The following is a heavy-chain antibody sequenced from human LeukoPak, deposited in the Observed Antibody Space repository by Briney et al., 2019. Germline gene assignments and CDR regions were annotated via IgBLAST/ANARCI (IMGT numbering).Heavy chain of an antibody. D-gene: IGHD2-15*01. Sequence: PGGSLRLSCAASGITFNYYAMSWVRQAPGKGLEWVSGINVLGSSTYYGDSVRGRFTISRDNSKNTLDLQMNSLRAEDTAVYYCARDRGRYCSGGSCYGIDYWGQGTLVTVSS. CDR2: INVLGSST. V-gene: IGHV3-23*01. CDR3: ARDRGRYCSGGSCYGIDY. J-gene: IGHJ4*02. CDR1: GITFNYYA.